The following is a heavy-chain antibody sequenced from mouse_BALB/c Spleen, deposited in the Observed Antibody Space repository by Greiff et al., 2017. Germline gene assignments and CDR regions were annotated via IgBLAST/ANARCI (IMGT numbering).Heavy chain of an antibody. CDR2: IRSKSNNYAT. CDR3: VREEWSPAY. Sequence: TGGGLVQPKGSLKLSCAASGFTFNTNAMNWVRQAPGKGLEWVARIRSKSNNYATYYADSVKDRFTISRDDSQSMLYLQMNNLKTEDTAMYYCVREEWSPAYWGQGTLVTVSA. D-gene: IGHD1-1*02. J-gene: IGHJ3*01. CDR1: GFTFNTNA. V-gene: IGHV10S3*01.